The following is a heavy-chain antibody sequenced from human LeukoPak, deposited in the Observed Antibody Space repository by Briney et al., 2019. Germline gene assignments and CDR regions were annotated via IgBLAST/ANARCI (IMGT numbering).Heavy chain of an antibody. D-gene: IGHD2-15*01. J-gene: IGHJ6*04. CDR1: GGPFSGYY. V-gene: IGHV4-34*01. CDR2: INHSGST. CDR3: ARGPYCSGGSCYSSYYYYYGMDV. Sequence: SETLSLTCAVYGGPFSGYYWSWIRQPPGKGLEWIGEINHSGSTNYNPSLKSRVTISVDTSKNQFSLKLSSVTAADTAVYYCARGPYCSGGSCYSSYYYYYGMDVWGKGTTVTVSS.